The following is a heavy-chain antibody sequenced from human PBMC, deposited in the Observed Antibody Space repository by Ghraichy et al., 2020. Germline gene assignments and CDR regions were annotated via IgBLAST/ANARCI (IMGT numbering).Heavy chain of an antibody. CDR2: IYYSGST. V-gene: IGHV4-39*01. CDR1: GGSISSSGYY. CDR3: GRLSGPRWYFSHYGLDV. Sequence: SETLSLTCSVSGGSISSSGYYWVWIRQPPGKGLEWIGSIYYSGSTYYNPSLKSRFTISVDTSKNQFSLKLRSVTATDTAVYYCGRLSGPRWYFSHYGLDVWGQGTTVTVSS. J-gene: IGHJ6*02. D-gene: IGHD1-26*01.